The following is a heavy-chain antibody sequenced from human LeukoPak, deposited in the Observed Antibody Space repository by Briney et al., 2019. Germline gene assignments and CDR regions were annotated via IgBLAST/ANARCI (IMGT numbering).Heavy chain of an antibody. V-gene: IGHV1-3*04. CDR3: ARADNGGNWFDP. J-gene: IGHJ5*02. D-gene: IGHD4-23*01. CDR2: INTDNGNA. CDR1: GYTFTTAA. Sequence: ASVKVSCKASGYTFTTAAMHWVRRAPGQRLEWMGWINTDNGNAKYSQKFQGRVTITRDTSASTAYMELSSLKSGDTGVYYCARADNGGNWFDPWGQGTLVTVSS.